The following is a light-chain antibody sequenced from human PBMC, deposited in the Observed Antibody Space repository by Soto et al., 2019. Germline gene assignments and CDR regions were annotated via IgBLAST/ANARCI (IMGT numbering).Light chain of an antibody. J-gene: IGLJ2*01. Sequence: QSVLTQPPSASGTPGQRVIISCSGSSSNIGSNYGYWYQQFPGTAPKLLIYRNDQRPSGVPARFSGSKSGTSASLAISGLRSEDEADYYCAAWDDSLSGVVFGGGTKLTVL. CDR1: SSNIGSNY. CDR3: AAWDDSLSGVV. CDR2: RND. V-gene: IGLV1-47*01.